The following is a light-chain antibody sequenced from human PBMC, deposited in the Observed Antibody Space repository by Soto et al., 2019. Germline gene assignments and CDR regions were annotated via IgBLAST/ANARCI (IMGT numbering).Light chain of an antibody. CDR3: SSYTSSTTSVV. CDR1: TSDIGGHKY. V-gene: IGLV2-14*01. J-gene: IGLJ2*01. Sequence: QSALTQPASVSGSPGQSITISCTGTTSDIGGHKYVSWYQQHPDKAPKVLIFEVSNRPSGISDRFSGSKSGNTASLTISGLQAEDEADYYFSSYTSSTTSVVFGGGTKLTVL. CDR2: EVS.